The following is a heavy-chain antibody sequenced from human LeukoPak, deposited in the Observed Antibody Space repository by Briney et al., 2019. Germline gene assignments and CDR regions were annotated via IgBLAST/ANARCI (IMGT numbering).Heavy chain of an antibody. CDR2: IYPGDSDT. Sequence: GESLKISCKGSGCSFTSYWIGWVRQMPGKGLERMGIIYPGDSDTRYSPSFQGQVTISADKSISTAYLQWSSLKASDTAMYYCARGDILTGYHNPPFDYWGQGTLVTVSS. V-gene: IGHV5-51*01. D-gene: IGHD3-9*01. CDR1: GCSFTSYW. J-gene: IGHJ4*02. CDR3: ARGDILTGYHNPPFDY.